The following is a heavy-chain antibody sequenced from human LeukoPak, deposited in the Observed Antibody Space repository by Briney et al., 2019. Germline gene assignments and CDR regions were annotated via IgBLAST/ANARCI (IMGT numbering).Heavy chain of an antibody. V-gene: IGHV3-48*03. Sequence: PGGSLRLSCAASGFTFSSYEMNWVRQAPGKGLEWVSHISSSGSTIYYTDSVKGRFTISRDNAKNSLYLQMNSLRAEDTAVYYCARGTSYSDYWGQGTLVTVS. J-gene: IGHJ4*02. CDR2: ISSSGSTI. D-gene: IGHD2/OR15-2a*01. CDR3: ARGTSYSDY. CDR1: GFTFSSYE.